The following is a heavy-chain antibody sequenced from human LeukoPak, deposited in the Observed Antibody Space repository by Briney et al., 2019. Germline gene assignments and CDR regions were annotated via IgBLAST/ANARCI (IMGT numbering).Heavy chain of an antibody. CDR3: AAVSYLAFDI. CDR1: GFNFNDYA. D-gene: IGHD2-21*01. CDR2: ISGGSGNR. V-gene: IGHV3-23*01. Sequence: PGGSLRLSCAASGFNFNDYAMTWVRQAPGKGLEWVSGISGGSGNRDYGDSVKGRFTISRDNSKSTLYLQMSGLRAEDTAVYFCAAVSYLAFDIWGQGTMVTVSS. J-gene: IGHJ3*02.